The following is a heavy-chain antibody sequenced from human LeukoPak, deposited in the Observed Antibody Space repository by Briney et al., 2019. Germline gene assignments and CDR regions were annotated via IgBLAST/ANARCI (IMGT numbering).Heavy chain of an antibody. J-gene: IGHJ6*02. V-gene: IGHV1-8*01. CDR3: ARQPISGYYYGMDV. CDR1: GYTFTSYD. Sequence: GASVKVSCKASGYTFTSYDINWVRQATGQGLEWMGWMSPNSGNTGYAQKFQGRVTMTRNTSISTAYMELSSLRSEDTAVYYCARQPISGYYYGMDVWGQGTTVTVSS. D-gene: IGHD3-3*01. CDR2: MSPNSGNT.